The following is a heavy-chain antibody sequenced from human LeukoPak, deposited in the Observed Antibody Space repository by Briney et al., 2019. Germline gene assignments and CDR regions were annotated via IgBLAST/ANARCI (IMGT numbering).Heavy chain of an antibody. CDR2: IIPNSGAT. Sequence: ASVKVSCMPSGYIFTAYHLHWVRQAPGQGLEWMGRIIPNSGATNYAQNFQGRVTMTRDTSISTAYMELSRLSPDDTAVYYCARGISGGFDIWGPGTKVTVSS. CDR1: GYIFTAYH. CDR3: ARGISGGFDI. J-gene: IGHJ3*02. D-gene: IGHD2-21*01. V-gene: IGHV1-2*06.